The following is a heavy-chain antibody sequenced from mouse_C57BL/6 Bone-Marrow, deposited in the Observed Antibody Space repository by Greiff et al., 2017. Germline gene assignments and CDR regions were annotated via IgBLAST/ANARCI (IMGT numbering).Heavy chain of an antibody. V-gene: IGHV3-6*01. Sequence: EVKLQESGPGLVKPSQSLSLTCSVTGYSITSGYYWNWIRQFPGNKLEWMGYISYDGSNNYNPSLKNRISITRDTSKNQFFLKLNSVTTEDTAKYYCARSGLRPYWYFDVWGTGTTVTVSS. D-gene: IGHD2-4*01. J-gene: IGHJ1*03. CDR2: ISYDGSN. CDR3: ARSGLRPYWYFDV. CDR1: GYSITSGYY.